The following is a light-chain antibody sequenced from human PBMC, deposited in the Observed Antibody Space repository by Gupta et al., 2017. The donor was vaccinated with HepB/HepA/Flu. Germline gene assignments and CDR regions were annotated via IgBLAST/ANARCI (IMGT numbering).Light chain of an antibody. J-gene: IGKJ1*01. CDR1: QSISSY. CDR3: QQSHSTSWT. V-gene: IGKV1-39*01. Sequence: DIQITQSPSSLSASVGDRVTITCRASQSISSYLNWYQQKPGKAPKLLIYAASSVQSGVPSRFSGSGSGTDFTLTISSLQPEDFATYYCQQSHSTSWTFGQGTKVEIK. CDR2: AAS.